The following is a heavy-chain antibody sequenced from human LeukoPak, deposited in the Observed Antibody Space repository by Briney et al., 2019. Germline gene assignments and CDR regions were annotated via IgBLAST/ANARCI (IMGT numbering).Heavy chain of an antibody. CDR1: GYTFTGYY. CDR2: INSNSGGT. D-gene: IGHD1-1*01. J-gene: IGHJ4*02. V-gene: IGHV1-2*02. CDR3: ARQYNAYFDS. Sequence: ASVKVSCKASGYTFTGYYMHWVRRAPEHGLEWMGWINSNSGGTNYAQKFQGRVTMTRDTSISTAYMELSSLRSDDTAVYYCARQYNAYFDSWGQGTLVTVSS.